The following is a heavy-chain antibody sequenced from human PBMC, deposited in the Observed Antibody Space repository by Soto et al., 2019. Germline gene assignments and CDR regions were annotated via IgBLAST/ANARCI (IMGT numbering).Heavy chain of an antibody. J-gene: IGHJ4*02. CDR3: ARLKIRYDSSGYYQSDY. Sequence: SETLSLTCTVSGGSISSSSYYGGWIRQPPGKGLEWIGSIYYSGSTYYNPSLKSRVTISVDTSKNQFSLKLSSVTAADTAVYYCARLKIRYDSSGYYQSDYWGQGTLVTVSS. CDR2: IYYSGST. CDR1: GGSISSSSYY. V-gene: IGHV4-39*01. D-gene: IGHD3-22*01.